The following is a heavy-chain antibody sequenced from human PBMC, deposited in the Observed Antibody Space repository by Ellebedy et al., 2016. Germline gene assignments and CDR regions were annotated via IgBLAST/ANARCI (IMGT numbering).Heavy chain of an antibody. D-gene: IGHD2-15*01. V-gene: IGHV3-66*01. CDR3: AKRSVVVADTGLLY. Sequence: GESLKISCVVSGFSVSNNYMSWVRQAPGKGLEWVSLIYSGGSTCYAASVKGRFTVSRDGSTNTLYLQMNGLRAEDTAVYYCAKRSVVVADTGLLYWGQGALVTVSS. CDR2: IYSGGST. J-gene: IGHJ4*02. CDR1: GFSVSNNY.